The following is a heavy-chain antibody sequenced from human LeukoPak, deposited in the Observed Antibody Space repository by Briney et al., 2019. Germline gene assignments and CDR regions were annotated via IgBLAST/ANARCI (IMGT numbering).Heavy chain of an antibody. D-gene: IGHD6-6*01. CDR1: GYTFTNYA. CDR3: ASEIAARRYFDY. CDR2: INTGNGNT. J-gene: IGHJ4*02. Sequence: GASVKVSCKASGYTFTNYAMHWVRQAPGQRLEWMGWINTGNGNTKYSQEFQGRVTITRDTSANTAYMELSSLRSEDMAVYYCASEIAARRYFDYWGQGTLVTVSS. V-gene: IGHV1-3*03.